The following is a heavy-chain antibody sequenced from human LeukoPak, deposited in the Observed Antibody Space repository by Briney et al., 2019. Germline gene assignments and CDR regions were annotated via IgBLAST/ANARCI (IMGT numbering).Heavy chain of an antibody. CDR2: IYNSGNT. V-gene: IGHV4-59*01. J-gene: IGHJ3*02. CDR3: ARLLTYGDYVVGAFDI. D-gene: IGHD4-17*01. CDR1: GGSISSYY. Sequence: SETLSLTCTVSGGSISSYYWSWIRQPPGKGLEWIGYIYNSGNTNYNPSLKSRVTISIDTSKNQFSLRLSSVTAADTAVYYCARLLTYGDYVVGAFDIWGQGTMVTVSS.